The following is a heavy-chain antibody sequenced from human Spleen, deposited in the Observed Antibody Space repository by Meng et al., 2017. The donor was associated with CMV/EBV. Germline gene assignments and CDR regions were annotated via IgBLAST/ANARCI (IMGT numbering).Heavy chain of an antibody. CDR2: INPSGGST. J-gene: IGHJ4*02. V-gene: IGHV1-46*01. Sequence: ASVKVSCKASGYTFTSYYMHWVRQAPGQGLEWMGIINPSGGSTSYAQKFQGRVTMTTDTSTSTAYMELRSLRSDDTAVYYCARGVIGLRFTPLDYWGQGTLVTVSS. D-gene: IGHD3-3*01. CDR3: ARGVIGLRFTPLDY. CDR1: GYTFTSYY.